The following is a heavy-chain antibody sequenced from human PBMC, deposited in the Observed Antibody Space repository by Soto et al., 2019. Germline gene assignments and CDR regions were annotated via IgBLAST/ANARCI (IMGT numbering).Heavy chain of an antibody. J-gene: IGHJ4*02. D-gene: IGHD6-13*01. CDR1: GYGLESYA. V-gene: IGHV1-3*01. Sequence: GAPVELSCEECGYGLESYARHWVRQAPGQRLEWMGWINAGNGNTKYSQKFQGRVTITRDTSASTAYMELSSLRSEDTAVYYCAWGIAAAGLLDYWGQGILVTV. CDR2: INAGNGNT. CDR3: AWGIAAAGLLDY.